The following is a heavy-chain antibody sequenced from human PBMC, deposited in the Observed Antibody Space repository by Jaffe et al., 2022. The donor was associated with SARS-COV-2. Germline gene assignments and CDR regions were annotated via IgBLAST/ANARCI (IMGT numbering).Heavy chain of an antibody. CDR2: ISSDGGDK. D-gene: IGHD2-15*01. V-gene: IGHV3-30*04. CDR1: GFSFGTYA. Sequence: QVQLVESGGGVVQPGRSLRLSCVASGFSFGTYAVHWVRQAPGKGLEWVAVISSDGGDKYYEDSVKGRLTISRDNSKNTLYLQMNSLRPEDTAVYYCARDGANCSGGWCYLDIVFTMDVWGRGATVTVSS. J-gene: IGHJ6*03. CDR3: ARDGANCSGGWCYLDIVFTMDV.